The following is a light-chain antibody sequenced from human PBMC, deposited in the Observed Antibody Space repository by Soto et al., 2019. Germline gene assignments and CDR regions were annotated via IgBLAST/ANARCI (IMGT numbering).Light chain of an antibody. V-gene: IGLV1-44*01. CDR2: TNN. CDR1: SSNIGSNT. J-gene: IGLJ1*01. Sequence: QSVLTQPPSASGTPGQRVTISCSGSSSNIGSNTANWYQQLPGTAPKLLIYTNNQRPSPSGVPYRFSGSKSGTSASLAISGLQSEDEADYYCAAWDDSLNAYVFGTGTKVTVL. CDR3: AAWDDSLNAYV.